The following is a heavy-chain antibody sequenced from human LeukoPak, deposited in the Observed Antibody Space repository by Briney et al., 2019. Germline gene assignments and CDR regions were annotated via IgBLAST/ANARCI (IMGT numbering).Heavy chain of an antibody. J-gene: IGHJ3*02. CDR1: GFTFSSYA. V-gene: IGHV3-30-3*01. Sequence: GRSLRLSCAASGFTFSSYAMHWVRQAPGKGLEWVAVISYDGSNKYYADSVKGRFTISRDNSKNTLYLQMNSLRAEDTAVYYCARGGFGAYDAFDIWGQGTMVTVSS. CDR3: ARGGFGAYDAFDI. D-gene: IGHD3-10*01. CDR2: ISYDGSNK.